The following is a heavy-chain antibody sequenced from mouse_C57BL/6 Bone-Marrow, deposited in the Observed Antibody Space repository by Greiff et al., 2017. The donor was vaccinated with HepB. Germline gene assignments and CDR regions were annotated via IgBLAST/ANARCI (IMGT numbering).Heavy chain of an antibody. J-gene: IGHJ3*01. Sequence: VKLQESGAELVRPGASVTLSCKASGYTFTDYEMHWVKQTPVHGLEWIGAIDPETGGTAYNQKFKGKAILTADKSSSTAYMELRSLTSEDSAVYYCTKTDYYGSSPFAYWGQGTLVTVSA. D-gene: IGHD1-1*01. CDR2: IDPETGGT. CDR3: TKTDYYGSSPFAY. CDR1: GYTFTDYE. V-gene: IGHV1-15*01.